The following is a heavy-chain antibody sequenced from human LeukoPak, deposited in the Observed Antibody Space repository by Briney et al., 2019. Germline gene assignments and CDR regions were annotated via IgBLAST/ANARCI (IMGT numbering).Heavy chain of an antibody. CDR2: LSGSGGST. V-gene: IGHV3-23*01. J-gene: IGHJ4*02. D-gene: IGHD2-8*01. Sequence: VRQAPGKGLEWVSTLSGSGGSTYYADSVKGRFTISGDESKNTLSLQMNSLRPEDTAVYYCAKNAAGIVLMIYAPLDSWGQGTLVTVSS. CDR3: AKNAAGIVLMIYAPLDS.